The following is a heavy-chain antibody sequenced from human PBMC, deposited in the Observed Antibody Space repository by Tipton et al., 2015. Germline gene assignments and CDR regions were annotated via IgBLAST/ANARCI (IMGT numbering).Heavy chain of an antibody. CDR3: ARVGAGQLTPTPGGFDY. CDR1: GDSVSSNSDA. D-gene: IGHD1-26*01. V-gene: IGHV6-1*01. J-gene: IGHJ4*02. CDR2: TYYRSKWYN. Sequence: GLVKPSQTLSLTCAISGDSVSSNSDAWNWIRQSPSRGLEWLGRTYYRSKWYNDYAVSVKSRITINPDTSKNQFSLQLNSVTPEDTAVYYCARVGAGQLTPTPGGFDYWGQGALVTVSS.